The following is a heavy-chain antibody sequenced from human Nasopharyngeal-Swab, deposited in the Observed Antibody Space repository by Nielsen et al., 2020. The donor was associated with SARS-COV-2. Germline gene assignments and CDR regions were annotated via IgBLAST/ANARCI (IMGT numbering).Heavy chain of an antibody. J-gene: IGHJ6*03. CDR1: GFTFSSYA. CDR2: ISGSGGST. D-gene: IGHD4-17*01. CDR3: AKYYGDYPYYYYYMDV. V-gene: IGHV3-23*01. Sequence: GVSLRLSCASSGFTFSSYAMSWVRQAPGKGLEWVSAISGSGGSTYYADSVKGRFTISRDNSKNTLYLQMNSLRAEDTAVYYCAKYYGDYPYYYYYMDVWGKGTTVTVSS.